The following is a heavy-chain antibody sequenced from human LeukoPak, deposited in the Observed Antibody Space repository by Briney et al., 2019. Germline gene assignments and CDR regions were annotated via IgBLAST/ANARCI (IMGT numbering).Heavy chain of an antibody. V-gene: IGHV3-74*01. Sequence: GGSLRLSCAASGFTFSNAWMHWVRQAPGNGLVWVSRINSDGSTTTYADSVKGRFTISRDNAKNTLYLQMNSLRAEDTTVYYCASSSPTVVSDTYYYYAMDVWGQGTTVTVSS. CDR3: ASSSPTVVSDTYYYYAMDV. CDR1: GFTFSNAW. CDR2: INSDGSTT. J-gene: IGHJ6*02. D-gene: IGHD4-23*01.